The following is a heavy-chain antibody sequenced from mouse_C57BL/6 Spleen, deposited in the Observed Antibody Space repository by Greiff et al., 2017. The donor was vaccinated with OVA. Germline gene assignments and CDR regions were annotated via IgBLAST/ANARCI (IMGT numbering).Heavy chain of an antibody. V-gene: IGHV5-17*01. CDR1: GFTFSDYG. CDR2: ISSGSSTI. J-gene: IGHJ2*01. CDR3: AKSDYDTYYFDY. D-gene: IGHD2-4*01. Sequence: EVHLVESGGGLVKPGGSLKLSCAASGFTFSDYGMHWVRQAPEKGLEWVAYISSGSSTIYYADTVKGRFTISRDNAKNTLFLQMTSLRSEDTAMYYCAKSDYDTYYFDYWGQGTTLTVSS.